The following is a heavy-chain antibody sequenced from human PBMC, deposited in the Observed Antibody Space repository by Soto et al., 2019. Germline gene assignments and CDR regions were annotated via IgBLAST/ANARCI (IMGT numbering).Heavy chain of an antibody. CDR2: INPMGGST. V-gene: IGHV1-46*01. Sequence: ASVKVSCKASGYTFINYYIHWVRQAPGQGLEWMAIINPMGGSTNYAQEFQGRVTLTSNTSISTAYMELSSLRSEDTAVYYCARARSKGDYLELLMSVYYYYYLMYVCGKGTTVPVSS. CDR1: GYTFINYY. D-gene: IGHD3-3*01. CDR3: ARARSKGDYLELLMSVYYYYYLMYV. J-gene: IGHJ6*03.